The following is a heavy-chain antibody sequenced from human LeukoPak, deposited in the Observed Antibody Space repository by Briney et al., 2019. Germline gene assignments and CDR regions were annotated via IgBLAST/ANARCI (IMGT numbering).Heavy chain of an antibody. Sequence: GGSLRLSCAASGFTFDDYAMHWVRQAPGKGLEWVSGISWNRGSIGYADSVKGRFTISRDSAKNSLYLQMNSLRVEDTAVYYCARDSSNFDYWGQGTLVTVSS. J-gene: IGHJ4*02. V-gene: IGHV3-9*01. CDR3: ARDSSNFDY. D-gene: IGHD6-13*01. CDR1: GFTFDDYA. CDR2: ISWNRGSI.